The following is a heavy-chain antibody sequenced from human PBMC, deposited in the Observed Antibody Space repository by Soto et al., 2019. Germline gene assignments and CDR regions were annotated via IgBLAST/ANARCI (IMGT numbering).Heavy chain of an antibody. J-gene: IGHJ4*02. V-gene: IGHV3-23*01. Sequence: EVQLLESGGGLVQPGGSLRLSCAASGFTFSSYAMSWVRQAPGKGLEWVSAISGSGGSTYYADSVKGRFTISRDNSKNTLYLQMNILGAEDTAVYYCSKGGTVYGSWSYTPDFWGQGTPGTVSS. CDR1: GFTFSSYA. D-gene: IGHD3-10*01. CDR3: SKGGTVYGSWSYTPDF. CDR2: ISGSGGST.